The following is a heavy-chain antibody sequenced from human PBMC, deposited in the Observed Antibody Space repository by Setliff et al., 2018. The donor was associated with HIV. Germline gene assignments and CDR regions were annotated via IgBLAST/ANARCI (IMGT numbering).Heavy chain of an antibody. CDR2: IYYSGTT. V-gene: IGHV4-39*01. CDR3: ARRRGYGYTFDN. D-gene: IGHD5-12*01. CDR1: DDSLSSSNYY. Sequence: SETLSLTCSVSDDSLSSSNYYWGWVRQPPGKGLEWIAMIYYSGTTYYSPSLKSRVTISVDTSMKQLFLRLNYVTAADTAAYYCARRRGYGYTFDNWGQGLLVTVSS. J-gene: IGHJ4*02.